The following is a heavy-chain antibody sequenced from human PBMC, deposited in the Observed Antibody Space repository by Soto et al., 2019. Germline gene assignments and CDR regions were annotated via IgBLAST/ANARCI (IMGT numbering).Heavy chain of an antibody. D-gene: IGHD4-17*01. CDR1: GYIFTNYD. J-gene: IGHJ5*02. CDR2: INPKSGNT. Sequence: QVQLVQSGAEVKKPGASVKVSCKASGYIFTNYDINWVRQATGQGLEYLGWINPKSGNTGDVQKFHGRVTMTRNNSRTTPNMEIHTTRPEDTAVYYCARCIKSADYSRWFDPGAQGTLVTYSS. CDR3: ARCIKSADYSRWFDP. V-gene: IGHV1-8*01.